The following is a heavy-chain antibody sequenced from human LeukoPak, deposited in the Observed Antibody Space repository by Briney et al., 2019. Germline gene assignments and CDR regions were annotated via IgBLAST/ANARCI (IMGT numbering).Heavy chain of an antibody. CDR3: ARASRPVRHLDY. D-gene: IGHD6-6*01. V-gene: IGHV1-24*01. CDR1: GYTLTELS. J-gene: IGHJ4*02. Sequence: ASVKVSCRVSGYTLTELSMHWVRQAPGKGLEWMGGFDPEDGETIYAQKFQGRVTMTEDTSTDTAYMELSSLRSEDTAVYYCARASRPVRHLDYWGQGTLVTVAS. CDR2: FDPEDGET.